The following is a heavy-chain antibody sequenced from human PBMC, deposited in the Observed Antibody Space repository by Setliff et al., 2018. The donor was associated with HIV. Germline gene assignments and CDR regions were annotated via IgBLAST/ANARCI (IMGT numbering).Heavy chain of an antibody. D-gene: IGHD3-16*01. CDR1: GLTFSTYW. Sequence: GGSLRLSCAASGLTFSTYWMHWVRQAPGKGLVWVSRINSDGSIRSYADSVKGRFTISRDNAKNTLYLQMNSLRAEDTALYYCARVRMITLGGVPYYYGMDVWGQGTTVTSP. CDR3: ARVRMITLGGVPYYYGMDV. CDR2: INSDGSIR. J-gene: IGHJ6*02. V-gene: IGHV3-74*01.